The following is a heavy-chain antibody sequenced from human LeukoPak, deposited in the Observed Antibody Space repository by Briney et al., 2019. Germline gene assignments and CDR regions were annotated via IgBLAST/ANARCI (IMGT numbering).Heavy chain of an antibody. CDR1: GYAFSSYW. V-gene: IGHV5-51*01. D-gene: IGHD3-22*01. CDR2: IYPGDSDT. Sequence: GESLKISCKSSGYAFSSYWIGWVRQMPGKGLEGMGIIYPGDSDTRYSPSFQGQVTISADKSITTAYLHWSCLEASDTAVYYCARRYSSGYRSDYWGQGTLVTVSS. J-gene: IGHJ4*02. CDR3: ARRYSSGYRSDY.